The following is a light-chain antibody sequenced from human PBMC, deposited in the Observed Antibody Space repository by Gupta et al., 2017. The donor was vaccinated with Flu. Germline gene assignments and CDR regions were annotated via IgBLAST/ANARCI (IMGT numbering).Light chain of an antibody. Sequence: SYVLTQPPSVSVAPGLTASLTRGGHNIGNKNVQWSQQKPGQAPVLVINDDTYRASGSPERFSGSNSGNTATLTISRVDAGDEADYYCQVWDHSSDQGVFGGGTKLTVL. J-gene: IGLJ3*02. CDR3: QVWDHSSDQGV. V-gene: IGLV3-21*02. CDR2: DDT. CDR1: NIGNKN.